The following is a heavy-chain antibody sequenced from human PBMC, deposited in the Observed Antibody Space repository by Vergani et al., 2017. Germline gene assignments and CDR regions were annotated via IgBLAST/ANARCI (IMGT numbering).Heavy chain of an antibody. Sequence: QVQLQQRGAGLLKPSETLSLTCAVYGGSFSGYYWSWIRQPPGKGLEWFGEINHSGSTNQNPSLKSRVTISVDTSKHQFSLQLSSVTAAYTAVYYCAMGLPKYYYYYMDVWGKGTTVTVSS. CDR1: GGSFSGYY. J-gene: IGHJ6*03. D-gene: IGHD5-12*01. CDR3: AMGLPKYYYYYMDV. CDR2: INHSGST. V-gene: IGHV4-34*01.